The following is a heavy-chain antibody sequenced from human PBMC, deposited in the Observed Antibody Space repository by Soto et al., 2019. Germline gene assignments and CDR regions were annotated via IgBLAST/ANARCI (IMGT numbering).Heavy chain of an antibody. J-gene: IGHJ4*02. CDR2: ISESGGST. V-gene: IGHV3-23*01. Sequence: PVGSLRLSCTTATHSFSDYAMSWVRQAPGKGLEWVSVISESGGSTHYADSVRGRFTVSRDNSKNSLSLRMNSLRDEDTAVYFCAKRSPYSSGWYSPIFDYWGQGALVTVSS. D-gene: IGHD6-13*01. CDR1: THSFSDYA. CDR3: AKRSPYSSGWYSPIFDY.